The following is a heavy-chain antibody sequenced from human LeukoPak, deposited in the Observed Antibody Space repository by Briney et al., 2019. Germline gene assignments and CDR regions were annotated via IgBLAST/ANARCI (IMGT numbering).Heavy chain of an antibody. Sequence: PLETLSLTCTVSGGSISSSSYYWGWIRQPPGKGLEWIGSIYYSGSTYYNPSLKSRVTISVDTSKNQFSLRLTSVTAADTAVYYCARKRGAFPSLWGPGTMVTVSS. CDR2: IYYSGST. D-gene: IGHD2/OR15-2a*01. J-gene: IGHJ3*01. CDR1: GGSISSSSYY. CDR3: ARKRGAFPSL. V-gene: IGHV4-39*07.